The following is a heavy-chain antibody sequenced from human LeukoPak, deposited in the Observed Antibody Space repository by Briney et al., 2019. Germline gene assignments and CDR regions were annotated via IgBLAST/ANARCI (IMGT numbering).Heavy chain of an antibody. Sequence: PETLSLTCAVYGGSFGGYYWSWIRQPPGKGLEWIGEINRSGSTKFNPSLKSRVTISVDTSKNQFSLKLSSVTAADTAVYYCAREGYGDFRPYGMDVWGLGTTVTVSS. J-gene: IGHJ6*02. CDR1: GGSFGGYY. V-gene: IGHV4-34*01. D-gene: IGHD4-17*01. CDR2: INRSGST. CDR3: AREGYGDFRPYGMDV.